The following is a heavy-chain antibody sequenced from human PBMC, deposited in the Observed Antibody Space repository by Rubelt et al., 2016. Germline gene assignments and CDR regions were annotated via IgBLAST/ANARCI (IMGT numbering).Heavy chain of an antibody. CDR3: ARGDFWSGDYTDAFDI. J-gene: IGHJ3*02. Sequence: PGGSLRLSCAASGFTFSTYWMSWVRQAPGKGLEWVANIKPDGREKFYVDSVKGRFTISRDNAKNSLSLQMNSLRAEDTALYYCARGDFWSGDYTDAFDIWGQGTLVTVSS. CDR1: GFTFSTYW. V-gene: IGHV3-7*01. D-gene: IGHD3-3*01. CDR2: IKPDGREK.